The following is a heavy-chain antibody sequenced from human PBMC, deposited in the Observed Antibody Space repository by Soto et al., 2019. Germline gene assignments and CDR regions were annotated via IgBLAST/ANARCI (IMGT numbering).Heavy chain of an antibody. J-gene: IGHJ4*02. D-gene: IGHD3-22*01. Sequence: GASLKVSCKASGGTFSSYAISWVRQAPGQGLEWMGGIIPIFGTANYAQKFQGRVTITADESTSTAYMELSSLRSEDTAVYYCARSRNTYYYDSSGYYRNFYFDYWGQGTLVTVSS. CDR1: GGTFSSYA. CDR3: ARSRNTYYYDSSGYYRNFYFDY. CDR2: IIPIFGTA. V-gene: IGHV1-69*13.